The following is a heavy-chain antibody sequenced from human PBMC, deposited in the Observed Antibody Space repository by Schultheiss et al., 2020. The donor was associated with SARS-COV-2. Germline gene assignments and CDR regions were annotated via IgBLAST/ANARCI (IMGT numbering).Heavy chain of an antibody. Sequence: GESLKISCAASGFTFSSYAMHWVRQAPGKGLEWVAVISYDGSNKYYADSVKGRFTISRDNSKNTLYLQMNSLRAEDTAVYYCASPHYYDSSGYYAFDPWGQGTLVTVSS. CDR1: GFTFSSYA. CDR2: ISYDGSNK. D-gene: IGHD3-22*01. J-gene: IGHJ5*02. V-gene: IGHV3-30*04. CDR3: ASPHYYDSSGYYAFDP.